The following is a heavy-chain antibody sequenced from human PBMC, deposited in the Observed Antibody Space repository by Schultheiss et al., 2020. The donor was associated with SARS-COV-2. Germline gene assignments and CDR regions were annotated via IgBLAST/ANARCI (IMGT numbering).Heavy chain of an antibody. D-gene: IGHD3-16*01. CDR3: ARDGGNYYYYGMDV. Sequence: SQTLSLTCAVSGGSFSAYYWTWIRQSPGKGLEWIGEINHSGTTNYNPSLESRVAMSVDTSRNQFSLKLSSVTAADTAVYYCARDGGNYYYYGMDVWGQGTTVTVSS. CDR1: GGSFSAYY. V-gene: IGHV4-34*10. J-gene: IGHJ6*02. CDR2: INHSGTT.